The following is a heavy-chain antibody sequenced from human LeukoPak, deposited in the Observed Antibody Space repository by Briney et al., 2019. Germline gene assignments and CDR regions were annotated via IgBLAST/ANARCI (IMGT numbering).Heavy chain of an antibody. CDR3: ARSIVGATFWFDP. V-gene: IGHV3-7*01. CDR2: IKQDGSEK. D-gene: IGHD1-26*01. CDR1: GFTFSSYW. Sequence: GGSLRLSCAASGFTFSSYWMSWVRQAPGKGLEWVANIKQDGSEKYYVDSVKGRFTISRDNAKNSLYLQMNSLRAEDTAVYYCARSIVGATFWFDPWGQGTLVTVSS. J-gene: IGHJ5*02.